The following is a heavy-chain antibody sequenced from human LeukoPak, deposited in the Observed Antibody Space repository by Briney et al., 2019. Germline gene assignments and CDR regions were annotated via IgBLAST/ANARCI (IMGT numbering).Heavy chain of an antibody. CDR1: GFTFSDYY. CDR3: ARGGEIAVTPFDY. V-gene: IGHV3-11*06. CDR2: ISSSSSYT. J-gene: IGHJ4*02. D-gene: IGHD6-19*01. Sequence: GGSLRLSCAAPGFTFSDYYMSWIRQAPGKGLEWVSYISSSSSYTNYADSVKGRFTISRDNAKNSLYLQMNSLRAEDTAVYYCARGGEIAVTPFDYWGQGTLVTVSS.